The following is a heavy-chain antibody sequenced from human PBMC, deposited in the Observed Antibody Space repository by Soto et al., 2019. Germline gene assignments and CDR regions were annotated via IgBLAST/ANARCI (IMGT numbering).Heavy chain of an antibody. Sequence: GSGPTLVNPTQTLTLTCTFSGFSLSTSGVGVGWIRQPPGKALEWLALIYWNADNRYSPSLKSRLTITKDTSTNQVVLTMTNMDPIDTAPYYGEHKRGRWLPPLFDYWGHGTLVTVSS. J-gene: IGHJ4*01. V-gene: IGHV2-5*01. D-gene: IGHD5-12*01. CDR1: GFSLSTSGVG. CDR2: IYWNADN. CDR3: EHKRGRWLPPLFDY.